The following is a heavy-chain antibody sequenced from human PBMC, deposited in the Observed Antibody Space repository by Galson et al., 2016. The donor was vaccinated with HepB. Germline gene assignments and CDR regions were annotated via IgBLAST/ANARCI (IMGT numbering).Heavy chain of an antibody. V-gene: IGHV3-74*01. Sequence: SLRLSCAASGFTFSNYVMHWVRQAPGKGLVWVSRINPEGIGIYTLYADYVKGRFTISRDNAKNTLSLDMTSLRADDTGVYYCARDLNWKLFDYWGQGNLVTVSP. CDR2: INPEGIGIYT. CDR3: ARDLNWKLFDY. J-gene: IGHJ4*02. D-gene: IGHD1-1*01. CDR1: GFTFSNYV.